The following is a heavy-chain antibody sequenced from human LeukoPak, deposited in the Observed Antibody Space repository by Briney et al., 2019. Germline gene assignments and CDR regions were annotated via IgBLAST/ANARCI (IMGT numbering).Heavy chain of an antibody. CDR3: ARGGGSGWNFDY. Sequence: PGRSLRLSCAASGFTFSSYAMHWVRQAPGKGLEWVAVISYDGSNKYYADSVKGRFTISRDNSKNTLYLQMNSLRAEDTAVYYCARGGGSGWNFDYWGQGALVAVSS. J-gene: IGHJ4*02. D-gene: IGHD6-19*01. V-gene: IGHV3-30-3*01. CDR2: ISYDGSNK. CDR1: GFTFSSYA.